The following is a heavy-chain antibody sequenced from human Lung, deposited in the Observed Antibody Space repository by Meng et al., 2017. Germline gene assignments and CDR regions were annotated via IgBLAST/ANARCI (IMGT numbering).Heavy chain of an antibody. D-gene: IGHD5/OR15-5a*01. Sequence: EVLLVESGGDLVKPGGSLRLACAASGFYFSNAWMSWVRQAPGKGLEWVGRIKSNTDGGTTEYAAPVTGRFTISRDDSKSTLNLHLSGLRTDDTGVYYCTWDDKAVSNYWGQGTLVTVSS. V-gene: IGHV3-15*01. CDR2: IKSNTDGGTT. CDR1: GFYFSNAW. CDR3: TWDDKAVSNY. J-gene: IGHJ4*02.